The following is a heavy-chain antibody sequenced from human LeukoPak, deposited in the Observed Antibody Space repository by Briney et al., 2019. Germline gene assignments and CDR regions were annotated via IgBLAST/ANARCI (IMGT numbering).Heavy chain of an antibody. Sequence: GSLRLSFAASGFTFSSYWMHWVRQAPGKGLVWVSRINSDGSSTSYADSVKGRFTISRDNAKNTLYLQMNSLRAEDTAVYYCARGPYYYDSSGYSGAFDIWGQGTMVTVSS. D-gene: IGHD3-22*01. CDR2: INSDGSST. V-gene: IGHV3-74*01. J-gene: IGHJ3*02. CDR1: GFTFSSYW. CDR3: ARGPYYYDSSGYSGAFDI.